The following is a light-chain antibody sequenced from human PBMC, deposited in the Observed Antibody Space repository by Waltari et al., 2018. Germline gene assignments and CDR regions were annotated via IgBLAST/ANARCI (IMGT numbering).Light chain of an antibody. J-gene: IGLJ1*01. CDR1: NSDVGGYNY. V-gene: IGLV2-14*01. CDR2: EVT. Sequence: QSALTQPASVSGSPGQSITISCTGTNSDVGGYNYVSWYQQRPGKAPQLLVSEVTKRPSGVSNRFSGSKSDNTASLTISGRLAEDEADYYCSSYTNSSTYVFGTGTKVTVL. CDR3: SSYTNSSTYV.